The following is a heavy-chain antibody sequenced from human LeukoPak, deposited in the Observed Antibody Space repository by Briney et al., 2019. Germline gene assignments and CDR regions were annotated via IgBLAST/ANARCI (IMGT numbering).Heavy chain of an antibody. Sequence: GASVKVSCKASGYTFTSYYMHWVRQAPGQGLEWMGWINPNTGGTTYAQKFQGRVTMTRDTSISSAYMELSRLRSDDTAVYSCARGPPGGLRFLEWSSPLDYWGQGTLVTVSS. CDR1: GYTFTSYY. J-gene: IGHJ4*02. CDR2: INPNTGGT. V-gene: IGHV1-2*02. D-gene: IGHD3-3*01. CDR3: ARGPPGGLRFLEWSSPLDY.